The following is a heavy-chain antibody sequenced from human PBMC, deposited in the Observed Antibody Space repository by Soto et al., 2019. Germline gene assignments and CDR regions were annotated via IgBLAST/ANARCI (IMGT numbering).Heavy chain of an antibody. CDR1: GFTFSSYA. CDR3: ARVVGSCWYKAPHDAFGI. CDR2: ISYDGSNK. D-gene: IGHD6-13*01. V-gene: IGHV3-30-3*01. Sequence: TGGSLRLSCAASGFTFSSYAMHWVRQAPGKGLEWVAVISYDGSNKYYADSVKGRFTISRDNSKNTLYLQMNSLRAEDTAVYYCARVVGSCWYKAPHDAFGIWGQGTMVTVSS. J-gene: IGHJ3*02.